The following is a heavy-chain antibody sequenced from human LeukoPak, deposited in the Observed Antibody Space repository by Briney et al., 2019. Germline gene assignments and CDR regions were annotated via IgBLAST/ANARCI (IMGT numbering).Heavy chain of an antibody. Sequence: SETLSLTCAVYGGSFSGYYWSWIRQPPGKGLEWIGEINHSGSTNYNPSLKSRVTISVDTSKNQFSLKLSSVTAADTAVYYCARNDYVWGSYSLNYWGQGTLVTVSS. J-gene: IGHJ4*02. CDR1: GGSFSGYY. V-gene: IGHV4-34*01. CDR3: ARNDYVWGSYSLNY. D-gene: IGHD3-16*01. CDR2: INHSGST.